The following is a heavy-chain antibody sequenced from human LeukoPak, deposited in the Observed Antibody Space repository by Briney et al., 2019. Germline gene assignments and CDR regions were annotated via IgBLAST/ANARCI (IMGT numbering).Heavy chain of an antibody. D-gene: IGHD6-19*01. CDR3: AALNSSGWYVYFDY. CDR1: GGSISSGSSY. J-gene: IGHJ4*02. CDR2: IYYSGST. V-gene: IGHV4-39*01. Sequence: SETLSLTCTVSGGSISSGSSYWGWIRQPPGKGLEWIGSIYYSGSTYYNPSLKSRVTISVDTSKNQFSLKLSSVTAADTAVYYCAALNSSGWYVYFDYWGQGTLVTVSS.